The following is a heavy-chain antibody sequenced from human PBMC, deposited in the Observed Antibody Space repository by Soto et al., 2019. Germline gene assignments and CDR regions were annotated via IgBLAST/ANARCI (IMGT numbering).Heavy chain of an antibody. CDR2: ITGSGGST. Sequence: GGSLRLSCAASGFAFSNYAMTWVRQAPGKGLEWVSTITGSGGSTNHADSVKGRFTISRGNTNNTLFLPMDSLTAEDTAVYYCAKAGLSGEYSRHFASWGQGTLVTVSS. CDR1: GFAFSNYA. J-gene: IGHJ4*02. CDR3: AKAGLSGEYSRHFAS. D-gene: IGHD5-12*01. V-gene: IGHV3-23*01.